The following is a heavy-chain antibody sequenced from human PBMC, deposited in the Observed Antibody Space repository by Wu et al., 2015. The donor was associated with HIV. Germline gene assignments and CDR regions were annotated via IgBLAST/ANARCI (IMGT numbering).Heavy chain of an antibody. D-gene: IGHD3-16*01. CDR1: GYTFTGYY. J-gene: IGHJ4*02. CDR2: INPNSGGT. V-gene: IGHV1-2*02. Sequence: QVQLVQSGAEVKKPGASVKVSCKASGYTFTGYYMHWVRQAPGQGLEWMGWINPNSGGTNYAQKFQGRVTMTRDTSISTAYMELTRLTPEDTAIYYCATSLEVSGFDYWGQGSLVTVSS. CDR3: ATSLEVSGFDY.